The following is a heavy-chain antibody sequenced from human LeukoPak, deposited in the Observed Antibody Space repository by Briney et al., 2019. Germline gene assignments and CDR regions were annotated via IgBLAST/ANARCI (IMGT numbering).Heavy chain of an antibody. CDR3: ARGPYYYDSSGYDY. V-gene: IGHV4-61*01. D-gene: IGHD3-22*01. CDR2: IYYSGST. Sequence: SETLSLTCTVSGGSVSSGSYYWSWIRQPPGKGLEWIGYIYYSGSTNYNPSLKSRVAISVDTSKNQFSLKLSSVTAADTAVYYCARGPYYYDSSGYDYWGQGTLVTVSS. J-gene: IGHJ4*02. CDR1: GGSVSSGSYY.